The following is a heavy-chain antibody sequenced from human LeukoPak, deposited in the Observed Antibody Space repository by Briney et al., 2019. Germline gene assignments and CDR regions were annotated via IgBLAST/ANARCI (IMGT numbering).Heavy chain of an antibody. CDR1: GGSIRSYY. Sequence: SETLSLTCTVSGGSIRSYYWIWIRQPAGKGLEWIGRTYTSGSTNYNPSLKSRVTMSVDTSKNQFSLKLSSVTAADTAVYYCAGDYYDSSGYYYEYWGQGTLVTASS. D-gene: IGHD3-22*01. J-gene: IGHJ4*02. V-gene: IGHV4-4*07. CDR3: AGDYYDSSGYYYEY. CDR2: TYTSGST.